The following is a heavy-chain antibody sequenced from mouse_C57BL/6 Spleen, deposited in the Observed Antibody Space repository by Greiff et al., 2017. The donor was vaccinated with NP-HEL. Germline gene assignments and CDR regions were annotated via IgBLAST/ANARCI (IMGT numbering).Heavy chain of an antibody. CDR3: ARTYYDYDVAMDY. CDR2: INPSSGYT. Sequence: VKLMESGAELAKPGASVKLSCKASGYTFTSYWMHWVKQRPGQGLEWIGYINPSSGYTKYNQKFKDKATLTADKSSSTAYMQLSSLTYEDSAVYYCARTYYDYDVAMDYWGQGTSVTVSS. CDR1: GYTFTSYW. J-gene: IGHJ4*01. V-gene: IGHV1-7*01. D-gene: IGHD2-4*01.